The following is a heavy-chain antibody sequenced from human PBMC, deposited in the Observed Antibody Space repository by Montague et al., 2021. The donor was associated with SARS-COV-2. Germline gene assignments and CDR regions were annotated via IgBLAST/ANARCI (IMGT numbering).Heavy chain of an antibody. V-gene: IGHV4-34*01. Sequence: SETLSLTCTVPRGSFSGYYWTWIRQPPGKGLEWIGEINHSGGVNXXPSLKSRVTISVDTSKNHFSLKLRSVTAADTAIYYCARGYCSGTTCYRSLHYWGQGTLVTVSS. CDR1: RGSFSGYY. J-gene: IGHJ4*02. D-gene: IGHD2-2*01. CDR2: INHSGGV. CDR3: ARGYCSGTTCYRSLHY.